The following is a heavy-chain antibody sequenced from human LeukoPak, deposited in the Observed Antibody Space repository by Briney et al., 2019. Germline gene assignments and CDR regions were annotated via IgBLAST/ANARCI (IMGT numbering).Heavy chain of an antibody. CDR2: IRYDGNNK. CDR1: GFTFSSYG. J-gene: IGHJ4*02. Sequence: GGSLRLSWAASGFTFSSYGMHWVRQAPGKGLEWVAFIRYDGNNKYYVDSVKGRFTISRDNSKNTLYLQMNSLRAEDTAVYYCAKDGYYDFWSGQNAFDYWGQGTLVTVSS. CDR3: AKDGYYDFWSGQNAFDY. V-gene: IGHV3-30*02. D-gene: IGHD3-3*01.